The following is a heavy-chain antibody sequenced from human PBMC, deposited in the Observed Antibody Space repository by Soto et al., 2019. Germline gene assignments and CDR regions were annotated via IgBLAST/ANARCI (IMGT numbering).Heavy chain of an antibody. V-gene: IGHV1-18*01. Sequence: QVQLVQSGAEVKKPGASVKVSCKASGYSFSSFSISWVRQAPGQGLEWMGWISVYSGNTNYAPKVQGRVTVTVDTSTSTAYMELRSLRSDDTAVYYCAKNGYSYGYSDYWGQVTLVAVSS. CDR2: ISVYSGNT. J-gene: IGHJ4*02. CDR1: GYSFSSFS. CDR3: AKNGYSYGYSDY. D-gene: IGHD5-18*01.